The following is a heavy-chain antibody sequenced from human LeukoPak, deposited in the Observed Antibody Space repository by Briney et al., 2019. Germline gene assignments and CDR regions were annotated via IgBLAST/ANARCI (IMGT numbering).Heavy chain of an antibody. CDR3: AREAGYYDSSGYYPFAYDY. V-gene: IGHV3-21*01. D-gene: IGHD3-22*01. CDR2: ISSSSSYI. J-gene: IGHJ4*02. Sequence: GGSLRLSCTASGFTFSSYSMNWVRQAPGKGLEWVSSISSSSSYIYYADSVKGRFTISRDNAKNSLYLQMNSLRAEDTAVYYCAREAGYYDSSGYYPFAYDYWGQGTLVTVSS. CDR1: GFTFSSYS.